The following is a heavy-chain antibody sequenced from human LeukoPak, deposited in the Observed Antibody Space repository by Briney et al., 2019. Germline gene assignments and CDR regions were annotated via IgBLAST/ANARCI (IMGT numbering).Heavy chain of an antibody. CDR1: GYTLTGYY. CDR3: ARRAVVVPAAIAATPDNWFDP. D-gene: IGHD2-2*01. Sequence: ASVKVSCKASGYTLTGYYMHWVRQAPGQGLEWMGWINPNSGGTNYAQKFQGRVTMTRDTSISTAYMELSRLRSDDTAVYYCARRAVVVPAAIAATPDNWFDPWGQGTLVTVSS. CDR2: INPNSGGT. V-gene: IGHV1-2*02. J-gene: IGHJ5*02.